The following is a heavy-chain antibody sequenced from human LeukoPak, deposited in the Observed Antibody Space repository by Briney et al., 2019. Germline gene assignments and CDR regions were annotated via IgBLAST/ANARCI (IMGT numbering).Heavy chain of an antibody. Sequence: GGSLRLSCAASGFTFSSYAMNWVRQAPGKGLEWVSGISGSSTYYADSVKGRFTISRDNSKNTLYLQMNSLRAEDSAVYYCAKDARRLARILGRETRYYYYYYMDVWGKGTTVTVSS. J-gene: IGHJ6*03. D-gene: IGHD5-12*01. CDR1: GFTFSSYA. CDR2: ISGSST. V-gene: IGHV3-23*01. CDR3: AKDARRLARILGRETRYYYYYYMDV.